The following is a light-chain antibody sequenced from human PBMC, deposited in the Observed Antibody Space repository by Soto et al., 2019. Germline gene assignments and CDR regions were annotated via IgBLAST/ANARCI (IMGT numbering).Light chain of an antibody. CDR1: SGHSSYA. CDR2: LNSDGSH. CDR3: QTWGTGIQV. Sequence: QPVLTQSPSASASLGASVKLTCTLSSGHSSYAIAWHQQQPEKGPRYLMKLNSDGSHSKGDRIPDRFSGSSSAAARSLTISSLQAEDEAAYYCQTWGTGIQVFGGGTKLTVL. J-gene: IGLJ3*02. V-gene: IGLV4-69*01.